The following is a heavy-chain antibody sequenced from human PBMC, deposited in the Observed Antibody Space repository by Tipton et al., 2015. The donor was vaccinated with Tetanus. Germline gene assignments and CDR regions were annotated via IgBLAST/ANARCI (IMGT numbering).Heavy chain of an antibody. CDR1: GASINDSPYF. CDR3: ARANFDSSKKGPFDS. V-gene: IGHV4-31*03. CDR2: IYYSGST. D-gene: IGHD3-3*01. J-gene: IGHJ4*02. Sequence: LRLSCTVSGASINDSPYFWNWFRQLPGKGLEWIGYIYYSGSTFYNPSLKSRLTMSVDTSKNQFSLELASVTAADTAVYFCARANFDSSKKGPFDSWGQGILVIVSA.